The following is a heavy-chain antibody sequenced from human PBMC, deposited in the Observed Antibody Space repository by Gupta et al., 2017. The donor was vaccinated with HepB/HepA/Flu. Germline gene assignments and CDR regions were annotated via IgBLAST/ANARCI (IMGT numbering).Heavy chain of an antibody. D-gene: IGHD4-17*01. V-gene: IGHV3-33*01. J-gene: IGHJ2*01. CDR2: IWHDGSNK. CDR3: ASASATVINWYFDL. CDR1: GFTFSSYG. Sequence: QVQLMESGGGVVQPGRSLRLSCAASGFTFSSYGLHWVRQATGKGLEWVAVIWHDGSNKYYGDSVKGRFTISRDNSKNTLYLQMNSLRAEDTAVYYCASASATVINWYFDLWGRGTMVTVSS.